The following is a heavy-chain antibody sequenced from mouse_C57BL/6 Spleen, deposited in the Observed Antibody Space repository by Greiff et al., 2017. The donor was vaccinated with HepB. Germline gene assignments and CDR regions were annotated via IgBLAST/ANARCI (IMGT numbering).Heavy chain of an antibody. CDR1: GYSITSGYY. Sequence: VQLKESGPGLVKPAQSLSLTCSATGYSITSGYYWYWIRQSPGNKLEWRGYISYDGSNNYNPTFKNRISITRDTSKNQFFLKLNTVTTEDAATYYCARGYDYGYAMDYWGQGTSVTVSS. V-gene: IGHV3-6*01. CDR3: ARGYDYGYAMDY. D-gene: IGHD2-4*01. CDR2: ISYDGSN. J-gene: IGHJ4*01.